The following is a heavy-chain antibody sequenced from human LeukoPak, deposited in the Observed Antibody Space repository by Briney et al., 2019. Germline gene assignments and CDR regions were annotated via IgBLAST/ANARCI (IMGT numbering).Heavy chain of an antibody. D-gene: IGHD2-2*02. V-gene: IGHV1-2*06. CDR1: GYTFTGYY. Sequence: ASVKVSCKASGYTFTGYYMHWVPQAPGQGLEWMGRINPNSGGTNYAQKFQGRVTMTRDTSISTAYMELSRLRSDDTAVYYCARGGQLLYHWFDPWGQGTLVTVSS. J-gene: IGHJ5*02. CDR2: INPNSGGT. CDR3: ARGGQLLYHWFDP.